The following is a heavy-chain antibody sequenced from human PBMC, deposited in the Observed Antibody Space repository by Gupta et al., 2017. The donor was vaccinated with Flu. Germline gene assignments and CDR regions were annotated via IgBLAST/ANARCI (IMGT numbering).Heavy chain of an antibody. CDR2: ISTYNGGT. D-gene: IGHD3-3*01. J-gene: IGHJ6*02. V-gene: IGHV1-18*01. Sequence: QVQLVQSEAEVRESGASVKVSCKASGYSFSYYGLSWVRQAPGQGLEWVGWISTYNGGTNYAQKLQDRVTLSTDTATNLAYMELRGLRSDDTAVYYCARAKYDFSDYYHPMDVWGQGTTVTVSS. CDR3: ARAKYDFSDYYHPMDV. CDR1: GYSFSYYG.